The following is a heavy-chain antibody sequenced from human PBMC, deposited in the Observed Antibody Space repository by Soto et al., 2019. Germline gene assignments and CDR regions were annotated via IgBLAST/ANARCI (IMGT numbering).Heavy chain of an antibody. J-gene: IGHJ4*02. CDR3: ATDSWYFDL. CDR2: IDTSGHST. V-gene: IGHV3-74*01. D-gene: IGHD6-13*01. CDR1: GFVFTNFW. Sequence: GGSLRLSCEASGFVFTNFWMHWVRHVPGKGLVWVARIDTSGHSTNYAESVKGRFTISRDNAKNTVSLQMNSLRVEDKGVYYCATDSWYFDLWSQGSQVTVSS.